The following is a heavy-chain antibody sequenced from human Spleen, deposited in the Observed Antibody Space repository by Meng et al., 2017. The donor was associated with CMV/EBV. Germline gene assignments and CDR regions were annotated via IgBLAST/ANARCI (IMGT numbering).Heavy chain of an antibody. CDR2: INPDGSDK. Sequence: GGSLRLSCAVSRFSFSESWMSWVRQAPGKGLEWVANINPDGSDKYYVDSVKGRFTISRDISKSTLYLQMNSLRVEDTAVYYCARGNGWNYAVEDYWGQGTLVTVSS. CDR3: ARGNGWNYAVEDY. V-gene: IGHV3-7*01. D-gene: IGHD1-7*01. CDR1: RFSFSESW. J-gene: IGHJ4*02.